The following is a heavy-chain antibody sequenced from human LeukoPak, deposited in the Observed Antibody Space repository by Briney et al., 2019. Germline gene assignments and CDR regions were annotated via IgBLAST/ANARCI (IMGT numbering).Heavy chain of an antibody. CDR3: ARHQRSGNYATPFDY. CDR2: IYPDDSDT. J-gene: IGHJ4*02. CDR1: GYSFTNYW. Sequence: GESLKISCKGSGYSFTNYWIGWVRQMPGKGLEWMGIIYPDDSDTRYSPSFQGQVTISADKSISTAYLQWSSLKASDTPMYYCARHQRSGNYATPFDYWGQGTLVTVSS. V-gene: IGHV5-51*01. D-gene: IGHD3-10*01.